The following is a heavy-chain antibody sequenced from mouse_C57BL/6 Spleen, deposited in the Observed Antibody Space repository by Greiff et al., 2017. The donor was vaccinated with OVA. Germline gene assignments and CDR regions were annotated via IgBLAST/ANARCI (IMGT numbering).Heavy chain of an antibody. D-gene: IGHD4-1*01. Sequence: QVQLKQPGTELVKPGASVKLSCKASGYTFTSYWMHWVKQRPGQGLEWIGNINPSNGGTNYNEKFKSKATLTVDKSSSTAYMQLSSLTSEDSAVYYCARWGGYWDDPFAYWGQGTLVTVSA. CDR2: INPSNGGT. CDR3: ARWGGYWDDPFAY. V-gene: IGHV1-53*01. J-gene: IGHJ3*01. CDR1: GYTFTSYW.